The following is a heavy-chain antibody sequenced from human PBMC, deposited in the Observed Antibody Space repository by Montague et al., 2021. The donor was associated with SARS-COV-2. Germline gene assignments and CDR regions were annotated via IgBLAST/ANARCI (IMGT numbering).Heavy chain of an antibody. D-gene: IGHD2-15*01. V-gene: IGHV4-59*01. Sequence: SETLSITCTVSNASLDNYYWSWVRQSPGKGLEYIGYIHYSGRTNYNPSLRSRVTISIDTSKNQLSLKLMSVAAAETAIYFCARRIVTYYWYFDLWGRGTLVTVSS. CDR3: ARRIVTYYWYFDL. CDR1: NASLDNYY. CDR2: IHYSGRT. J-gene: IGHJ2*01.